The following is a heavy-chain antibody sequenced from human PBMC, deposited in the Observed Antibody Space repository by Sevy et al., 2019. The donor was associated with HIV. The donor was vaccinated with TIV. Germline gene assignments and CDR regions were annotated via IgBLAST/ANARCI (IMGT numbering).Heavy chain of an antibody. CDR1: GFTFRNYV. V-gene: IGHV3-23*01. D-gene: IGHD3-10*01. Sequence: GGSLRLSCAASGFTFRNYVMNWVRQPPGKGLEWVSVISDGGGTTYYADSVKGRFTISRDDSKSTLYLQMNSLRVGDTAVYFCAKRVAGALAALDIWGQGTMVTVSS. CDR2: ISDGGGTT. CDR3: AKRVAGALAALDI. J-gene: IGHJ3*02.